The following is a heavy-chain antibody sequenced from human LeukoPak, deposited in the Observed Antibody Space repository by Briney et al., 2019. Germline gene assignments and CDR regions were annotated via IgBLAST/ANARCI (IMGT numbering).Heavy chain of an antibody. J-gene: IGHJ4*02. CDR3: AGALRGYRGYDHEDY. CDR2: MNPNSGNT. D-gene: IGHD5-12*01. V-gene: IGHV1-8*01. Sequence: ASVKVSCKASGYTFTSYDINWVRQATGQGLEWMGWMNPNSGNTGYAQKFQGRVTMTRNTSISTAYMELSSLRSEDTAVYYCAGALRGYRGYDHEDYWGQGTLVTVSS. CDR1: GYTFTSYD.